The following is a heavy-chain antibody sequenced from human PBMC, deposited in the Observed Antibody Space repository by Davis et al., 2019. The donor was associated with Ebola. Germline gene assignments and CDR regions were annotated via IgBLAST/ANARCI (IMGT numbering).Heavy chain of an antibody. CDR2: IYNSGGT. CDR1: GGPISSHY. J-gene: IGHJ4*02. CDR3: ARDRHDSSGYGF. Sequence: SETLSLTCTVSGGPISSHYWSWIRQPPGKGLEWIGYIYNSGGTKYNPSLKSRVTISVDRSKNQFALKLTSVTAADTAVYYCARDRHDSSGYGFWGQGTLVSVSS. V-gene: IGHV4-4*08. D-gene: IGHD3-22*01.